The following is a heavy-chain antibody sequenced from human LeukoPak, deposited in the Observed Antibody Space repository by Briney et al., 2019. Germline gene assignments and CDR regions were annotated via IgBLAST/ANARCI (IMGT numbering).Heavy chain of an antibody. Sequence: SETLSLTCAVYGGSFSGYYWSWIRQPPGKGLEWIGEINHSGSTNYNPSLKSRVTISVDTSKNQFSLKLGSVTAADTAVYYCARGDRVRARPFRYYFDMDVWGQGTTVTVSS. CDR1: GGSFSGYY. V-gene: IGHV4-34*01. D-gene: IGHD3-10*01. CDR2: INHSGST. CDR3: ARGDRVRARPFRYYFDMDV. J-gene: IGHJ6*02.